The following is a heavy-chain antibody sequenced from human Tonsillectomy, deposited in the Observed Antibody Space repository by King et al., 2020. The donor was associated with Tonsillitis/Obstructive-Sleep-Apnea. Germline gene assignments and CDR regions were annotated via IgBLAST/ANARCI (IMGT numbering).Heavy chain of an antibody. CDR2: INYSGNT. Sequence: VQLQQWGAGLLKPSETLSLTCAVYGGSLSGYFWSWIRQPPGKGLEWIGEINYSGNTNYNQSLKSRVTISADTSKKQLSLNLYSVTAADTAVYYCARGSGTFDPWGQGTLVTVSS. CDR1: GGSLSGYF. J-gene: IGHJ5*02. V-gene: IGHV4-34*01. CDR3: ARGSGTFDP.